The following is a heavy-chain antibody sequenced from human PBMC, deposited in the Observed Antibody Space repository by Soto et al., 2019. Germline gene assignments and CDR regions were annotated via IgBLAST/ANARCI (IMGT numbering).Heavy chain of an antibody. CDR2: ASARNSNT. J-gene: IGHJ5*02. D-gene: IGHD6-13*01. Sequence: EVQLLESGGGLVQPGGSLRLSCTAAGFTFSSHVMRWVLQAPGKGLEWVSAASARNSNTYYADSVKGRFTISRDNSKSTVYLQLDSLRVEDTAVYHCAKDEPSDGPRGYSSSWDGGFETWGQGTLVGVSS. CDR1: GFTFSSHV. CDR3: AKDEPSDGPRGYSSSWDGGFET. V-gene: IGHV3-23*01.